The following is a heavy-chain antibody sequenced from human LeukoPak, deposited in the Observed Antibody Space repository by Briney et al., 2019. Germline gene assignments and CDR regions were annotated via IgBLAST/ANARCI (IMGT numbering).Heavy chain of an antibody. CDR3: ARGTDGYNIDY. CDR1: GFIFNTYS. Sequence: GGSLSLSCVASGFIFNTYSMNWVRQAPGKGLEWVSSISSSRGSYIYYGDSVRGRFTVSRDNAKNLLYLQMNSLRVEDTAVYYCARGTDGYNIDYWGQGTVVTVSS. CDR2: ISSSRGSYI. V-gene: IGHV3-21*06. D-gene: IGHD5-24*01. J-gene: IGHJ4*02.